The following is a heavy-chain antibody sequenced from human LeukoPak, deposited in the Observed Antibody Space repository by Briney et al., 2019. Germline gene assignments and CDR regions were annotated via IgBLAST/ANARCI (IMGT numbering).Heavy chain of an antibody. CDR1: GGSISSYY. J-gene: IGHJ4*02. CDR3: ARHPKYSSSWYSFDY. CDR2: IYCSGST. D-gene: IGHD6-13*01. Sequence: SETLSLTCTVSGGSISSYYWSWIRQPPGKGLEWIGYIYCSGSTNYNPSLKSRVAISVDTSKNQFSLKLSSVTAADTAVYYCARHPKYSSSWYSFDYWGQGTLVTVSS. V-gene: IGHV4-59*08.